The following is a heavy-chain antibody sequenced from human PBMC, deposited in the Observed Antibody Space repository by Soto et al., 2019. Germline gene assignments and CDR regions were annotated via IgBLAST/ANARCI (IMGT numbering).Heavy chain of an antibody. V-gene: IGHV1-46*03. J-gene: IGHJ6*03. D-gene: IGHD4-4*01. Sequence: ASLKVSCKAAGYTFTSYYIHWVRQAPGQGLEWMGVINPFDDSTIYAQRFQGRVTMTSDTSTSTVFMEVSSLRSEDTAVYHCAREEMPTVNNYYYYMDVWGKGTTVTVSS. CDR2: INPFDDST. CDR1: GYTFTSYY. CDR3: AREEMPTVNNYYYYMDV.